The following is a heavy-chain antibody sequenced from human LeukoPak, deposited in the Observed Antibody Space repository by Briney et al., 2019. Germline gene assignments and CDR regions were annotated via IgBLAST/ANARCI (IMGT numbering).Heavy chain of an antibody. CDR3: TTDPQQLAFHYFDY. D-gene: IGHD6-13*01. V-gene: IGHV3-15*01. CDR2: IKSKTDGGTT. CDR1: GFTFSNAW. J-gene: IGHJ4*02. Sequence: GGSLRLSCAASGFTFSNAWMSWVRQAPGKGLEWVGRIKSKTDGGTTDYAAPVKGRFTISRDDSKNTLYLQMNSLKTEDTAVYYCTTDPQQLAFHYFDYWGQGTLVTVSS.